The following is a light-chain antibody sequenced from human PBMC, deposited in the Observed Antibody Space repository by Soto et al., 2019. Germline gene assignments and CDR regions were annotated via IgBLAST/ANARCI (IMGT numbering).Light chain of an antibody. Sequence: DIVMTQSPLSLPVTPGEPASISCRSSQSLLHSNGYNYLVWYLQKPGQSPQVLIYLGSNRASGVPDRYSGSGSGTDFTLKISRVAAEDVGGYYCMQAAFDQGTRLEIK. V-gene: IGKV2-28*01. CDR3: MQAA. CDR1: QSLLHSNGYNY. CDR2: LGS. J-gene: IGKJ5*01.